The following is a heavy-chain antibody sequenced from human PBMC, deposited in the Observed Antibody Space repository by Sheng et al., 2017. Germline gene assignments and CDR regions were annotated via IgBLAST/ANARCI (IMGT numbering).Heavy chain of an antibody. V-gene: IGHV1-2*06. Sequence: QVQLVQSGAEMKKPGASVKVSCKASGYTFTGYYMHWVRQAPGQGLEWMGRINPNSGGTNYAQKFQGRVTMTRDTSISTAYMELSRLRSDDTAVYYCARSDSRIVGATCFDYWGQGTLVTVSS. CDR2: INPNSGGT. D-gene: IGHD1-26*01. J-gene: IGHJ4*02. CDR1: GYTFTGYY. CDR3: ARSDSRIVGATCFDY.